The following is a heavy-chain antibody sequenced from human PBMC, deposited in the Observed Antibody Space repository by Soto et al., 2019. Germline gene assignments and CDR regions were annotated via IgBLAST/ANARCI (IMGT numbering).Heavy chain of an antibody. J-gene: IGHJ6*02. CDR3: ARDLSGTGLDV. V-gene: IGHV4-4*07. CDR2: VYSTGRA. Sequence: QVQLHESGPGLVKPSETLSLTCNVSGASIGSFYWSWIRQSAGKGLEWIGRVYSTGRATYHPALKGRVTIALDRSNNQISLEMKSVTAADTAVYFCARDLSGTGLDVWGRGTTVSVSS. CDR1: GASIGSFY. D-gene: IGHD1-26*01.